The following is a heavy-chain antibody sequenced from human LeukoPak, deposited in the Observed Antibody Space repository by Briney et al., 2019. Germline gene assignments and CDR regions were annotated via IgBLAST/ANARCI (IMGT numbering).Heavy chain of an antibody. CDR2: IYYSGST. J-gene: IGHJ5*02. Sequence: SETLSLTCTVSGGSISSSSYYWGWIRQPPGKGRGWMGSIYYSGSTYYNPSLKSRVTISVDTSKNQFSLKLSSVTAADTAVYYCARKIAARGYTWFDPWGQGTLVTVSS. D-gene: IGHD6-6*01. V-gene: IGHV4-39*01. CDR3: ARKIAARGYTWFDP. CDR1: GGSISSSSYY.